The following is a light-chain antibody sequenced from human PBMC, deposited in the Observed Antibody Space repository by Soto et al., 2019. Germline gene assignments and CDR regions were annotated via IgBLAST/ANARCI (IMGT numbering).Light chain of an antibody. J-gene: IGKJ1*01. CDR1: HSISSS. CDR2: GAS. CDR3: QQYNNWLRT. Sequence: EIVLTQSPATLSVSPGERATLSCRASHSISSSLAWYQEKPGQATRLRIYGASTRATGIPARFRGSGSGTEFTLTISSLQSEDFAVYYCQQYNNWLRTFGQGTKVEIK. V-gene: IGKV3-15*01.